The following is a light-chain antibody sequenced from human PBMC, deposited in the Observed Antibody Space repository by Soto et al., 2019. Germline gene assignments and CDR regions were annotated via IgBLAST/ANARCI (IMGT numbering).Light chain of an antibody. CDR2: GAS. CDR1: QTVSSGY. CDR3: QQYGSSPRT. Sequence: EVVLTQSPGTLSLSPGERATLSCRASQTVSSGYLAWYQQKPGQSPRLLIYGASSRATGIPARFSGSGSGTDFALTIRRVEPEDFAVYYCQQYGSSPRTFGQGTKVEIK. J-gene: IGKJ1*01. V-gene: IGKV3-20*01.